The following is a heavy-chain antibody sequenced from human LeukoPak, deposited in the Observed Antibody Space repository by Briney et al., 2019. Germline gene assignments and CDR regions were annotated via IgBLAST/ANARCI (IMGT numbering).Heavy chain of an antibody. Sequence: GGSLRLSCAASGFTFSGYYMSWIRQAPGKGLEWVSYISSSGSTIYYADSVKGRFTISRDNAKNSLYLQMNSLRAEDTAVYYCAREGEGAARPYYYYYYMDVWGKGTTVTVSS. J-gene: IGHJ6*03. CDR2: ISSSGSTI. CDR1: GFTFSGYY. D-gene: IGHD6-6*01. V-gene: IGHV3-11*04. CDR3: AREGEGAARPYYYYYYMDV.